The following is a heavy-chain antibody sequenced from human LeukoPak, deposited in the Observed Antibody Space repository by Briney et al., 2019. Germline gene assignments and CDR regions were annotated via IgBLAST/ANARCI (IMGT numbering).Heavy chain of an antibody. CDR1: GFTFSSYG. V-gene: IGHV3-33*01. CDR2: IWYDGSNK. CDR3: AREGGGDYGDYLRY. D-gene: IGHD4-17*01. Sequence: GGSLRLSCAASGFTFSSYGMHWVRQAQGKGLEWVAVIWYDGSNKYYADSVKGRFTISRDNSKNTLYLQMNSLRAEDTAVYYCAREGGGDYGDYLRYWGQGTLVTVSS. J-gene: IGHJ4*02.